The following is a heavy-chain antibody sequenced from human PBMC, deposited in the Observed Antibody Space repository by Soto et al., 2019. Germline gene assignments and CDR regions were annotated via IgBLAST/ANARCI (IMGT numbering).Heavy chain of an antibody. CDR3: TSDTFGARDS. Sequence: EVQLVESGGGLGQPGGSLSLSCAASGFAFSSEWMHWVRQAPGKGLVWVSRIDPYDTGITYADSVKGRFTISRDNAKNTLYLQMNSLRAEDTAVYYCTSDTFGARDSSGQGTLVTVSS. V-gene: IGHV3-74*01. CDR1: GFAFSSEW. CDR2: IDPYDTGI. J-gene: IGHJ4*02. D-gene: IGHD2-15*01.